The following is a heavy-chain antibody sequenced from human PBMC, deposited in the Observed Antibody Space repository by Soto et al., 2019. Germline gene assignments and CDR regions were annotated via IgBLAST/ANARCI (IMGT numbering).Heavy chain of an antibody. Sequence: EVQVVECGGGLNQPGGSLRLSCVVSGFTVSSTNYMSWVRQAPGKGLEWVSVIYSGGTTFYADSVKGRFTISRDNSKNTLYLQMNSLRAEDTAVYYCHGYGYWGQGTLVTVSS. CDR3: HGYGY. J-gene: IGHJ4*02. D-gene: IGHD5-12*01. V-gene: IGHV3-53*01. CDR1: GFTVSSTNY. CDR2: IYSGGTT.